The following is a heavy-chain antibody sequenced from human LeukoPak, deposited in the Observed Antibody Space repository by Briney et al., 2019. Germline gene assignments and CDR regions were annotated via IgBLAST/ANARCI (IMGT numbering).Heavy chain of an antibody. CDR3: ARLGSDPGSYYYGMDV. V-gene: IGHV5-51*01. CDR1: GYSFTSYW. CDR2: IYPGDSDT. J-gene: IGHJ6*02. Sequence: GESLKISCKGSGYSFTSYWIGWVRQMPGKGLEWMGIIYPGDSDTRYSPSFQGQVTISADKSISTAYLQWSSLKASDTAMYYCARLGSDPGSYYYGMDVWGQGTTVTVSS.